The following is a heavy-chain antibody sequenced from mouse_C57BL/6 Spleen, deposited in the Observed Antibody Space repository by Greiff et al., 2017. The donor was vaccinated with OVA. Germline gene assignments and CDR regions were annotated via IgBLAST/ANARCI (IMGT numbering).Heavy chain of an antibody. D-gene: IGHD2-1*01. V-gene: IGHV1-15*01. CDR1: GYTFTDYE. Sequence: VKLMESGAELVRPGASVTLSCKASGYTFTDYEMHWVKQTPVHGLEWIGAIDPETGGTAYNQKFKGKAILTADKSSSTAYMELRSLTSEDSAVYYCTSYGNFHWYFDVWGTGTTVTVSS. CDR2: IDPETGGT. CDR3: TSYGNFHWYFDV. J-gene: IGHJ1*03.